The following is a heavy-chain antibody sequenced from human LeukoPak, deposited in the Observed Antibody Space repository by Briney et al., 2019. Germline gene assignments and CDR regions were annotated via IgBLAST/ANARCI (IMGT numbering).Heavy chain of an antibody. V-gene: IGHV3-23*01. Sequence: GGSLRLSCAASGFTFSSYAMSWVRQAPGKGLEWVSAISGSGGSTYYADSVKGRFTISRDNSKNTLYLQTNSLRAEDTAVYYCAKKSWVAAAGYIDYWGQGTLVTVSS. J-gene: IGHJ4*02. CDR3: AKKSWVAAAGYIDY. D-gene: IGHD6-13*01. CDR1: GFTFSSYA. CDR2: ISGSGGST.